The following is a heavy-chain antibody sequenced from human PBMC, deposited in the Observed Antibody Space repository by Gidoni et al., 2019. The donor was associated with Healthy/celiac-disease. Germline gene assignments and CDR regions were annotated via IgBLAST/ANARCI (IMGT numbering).Heavy chain of an antibody. CDR2: ISGSGSST. V-gene: IGHV3-23*01. J-gene: IGHJ6*02. CDR3: AKDQGGSDYYYYGMDV. D-gene: IGHD5-12*01. CDR1: GFPFCSYA. Sequence: EVQLLESGGGLVQPGGSLRLPCADYGFPFCSYAMSWVRQAPGKGLEWVSAISGSGSSTYYADPVKGRFTISRDNSKNTLYLQMSSLRAEDTAVYYCAKDQGGSDYYYYGMDVWGQGTTVTVSS.